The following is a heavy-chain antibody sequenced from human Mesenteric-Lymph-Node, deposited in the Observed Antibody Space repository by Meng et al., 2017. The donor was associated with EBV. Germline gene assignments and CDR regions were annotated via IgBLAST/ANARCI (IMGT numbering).Heavy chain of an antibody. V-gene: IGHV1-2*06. Sequence: VQSGTHVKKPGASDKVSCKASGYTFTGYYIHWVRQAPGQGLEWMGRINPNSGGTNYALNFQGRVTMTSDTSISTAYMELSWLRSDDTAFYYCVREMVGVPNWFAPWGQGTLVTVSS. CDR3: VREMVGVPNWFAP. D-gene: IGHD1-26*01. CDR1: GYTFTGYY. CDR2: INPNSGGT. J-gene: IGHJ5*02.